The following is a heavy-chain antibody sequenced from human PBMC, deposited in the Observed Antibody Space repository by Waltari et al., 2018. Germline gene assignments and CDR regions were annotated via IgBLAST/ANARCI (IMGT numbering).Heavy chain of an antibody. J-gene: IGHJ6*02. Sequence: QVQLVESGGGVVQPGRSLRPSCAASVFPFSSYGMHWVRQAPGKGLEWGAVVWDDESQKYYADSLKGRFTISRDNSKNTLYLQMNSLRAEDTAVYYCARENNVGSSPADVWGQGTTVTVSS. D-gene: IGHD1-20*01. V-gene: IGHV3-33*01. CDR1: VFPFSSYG. CDR2: VWDDESQK. CDR3: ARENNVGSSPADV.